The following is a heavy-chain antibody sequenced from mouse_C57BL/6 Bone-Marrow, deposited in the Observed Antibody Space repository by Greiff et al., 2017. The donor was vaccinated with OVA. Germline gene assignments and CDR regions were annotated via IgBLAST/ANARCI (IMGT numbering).Heavy chain of an antibody. J-gene: IGHJ3*01. Sequence: QVQLKQPGAELVMPGASVKLSCKASGYTFTSYWMHWVKQRPGQGLEWIGEIDPSDSYTNYNQKFKGKSTLTVDKSSSTAYMQLSSLTSEDSAVYYCARRGDYGSRSFAYWGQGTLVTVSA. CDR3: ARRGDYGSRSFAY. CDR1: GYTFTSYW. V-gene: IGHV1-69*01. D-gene: IGHD1-1*01. CDR2: IDPSDSYT.